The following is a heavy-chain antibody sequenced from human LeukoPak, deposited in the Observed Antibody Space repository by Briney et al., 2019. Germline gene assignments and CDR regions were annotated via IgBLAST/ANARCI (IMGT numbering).Heavy chain of an antibody. V-gene: IGHV4-34*01. D-gene: IGHD5-18*01. CDR1: GGSFSGYY. J-gene: IGHJ5*02. Sequence: SETLSLTCAVYGGSFSGYYWSWIRQPPGKGLEWIGEINHSGSTNHNPSLKSRVTISVDTSKNQFSLKLSSVTAADTAVYYCARESRRRRGYSYGPGWFDPWGQGTLVTVSS. CDR2: INHSGST. CDR3: ARESRRRRGYSYGPGWFDP.